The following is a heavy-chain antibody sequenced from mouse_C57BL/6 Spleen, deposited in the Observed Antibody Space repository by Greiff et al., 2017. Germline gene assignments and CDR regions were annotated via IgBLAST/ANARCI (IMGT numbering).Heavy chain of an antibody. CDR3: ARSLPITTVVATDY. CDR1: GYSFTGYY. V-gene: IGHV1-42*01. J-gene: IGHJ2*01. Sequence: EVQLKQSGPELVKPGASVKISCKASGYSFTGYYMNWVKQSPEKSLEWIGEINPSTGGTTYNQKFKAKATLTVDKSSSTAYMQLKSLTSEDSAVYYCARSLPITTVVATDYWGQGTTLTVSS. D-gene: IGHD1-1*01. CDR2: INPSTGGT.